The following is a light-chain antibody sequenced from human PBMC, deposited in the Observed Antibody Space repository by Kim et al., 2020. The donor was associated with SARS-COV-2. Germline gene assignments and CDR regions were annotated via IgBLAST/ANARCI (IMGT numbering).Light chain of an antibody. V-gene: IGLV3-19*01. CDR2: GKN. CDR1: SLRSYY. CDR3: NSRDSSGNHVV. J-gene: IGLJ2*01. Sequence: LGQTVSITCQGDSLRSYYASWYQQKPGQAPVLVIYGKNNRPSGIPDRFSGSSSGNTASLTITGAQAEDEADYYCNSRDSSGNHVVFGGGTQLTVL.